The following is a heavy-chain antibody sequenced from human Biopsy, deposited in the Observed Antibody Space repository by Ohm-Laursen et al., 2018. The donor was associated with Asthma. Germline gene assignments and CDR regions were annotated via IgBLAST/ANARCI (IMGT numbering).Heavy chain of an antibody. CDR3: ASDFPKDYVRYNFQF. J-gene: IGHJ4*02. CDR2: HDHEEGGT. CDR1: GYSLTDLS. D-gene: IGHD4-17*01. V-gene: IGHV1-24*01. Sequence: ASVKVSCKISGYSLTDLSMHWVRQAPGQGLERMGGHDHEEGGTVNARRFQGRVTMTEDTSTDTAYMELSSPSSDDTAVYYCASDFPKDYVRYNFQFWGQGTLVTVSS.